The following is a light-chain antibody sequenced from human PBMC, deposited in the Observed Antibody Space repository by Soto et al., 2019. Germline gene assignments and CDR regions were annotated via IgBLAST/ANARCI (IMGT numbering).Light chain of an antibody. V-gene: IGKV3-20*01. CDR3: QRYGTSPPT. Sequence: DSLLPQSPGTLSLSPVESATISCRASQNVNRNLAWYHKKPGQAPRLLIYDASTRATGIPDRFSGSGSGTDFTLTISSLEPEDFAVYFCQRYGTSPPTFGQGTKVDIK. J-gene: IGKJ1*01. CDR1: QNVNRN. CDR2: DAS.